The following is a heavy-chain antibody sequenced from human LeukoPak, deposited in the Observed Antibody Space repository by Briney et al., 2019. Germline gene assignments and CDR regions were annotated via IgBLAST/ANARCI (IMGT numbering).Heavy chain of an antibody. CDR1: GGSFSGYY. CDR3: ARKKPRAPTYYYGSGSYPSNFDY. CDR2: INHSGST. Sequence: SETLSLTCAVYGGSFSGYYWSWIRQPPGKGLEWIGEINHSGSTNYNPSLKSRVTISVDTSKNQFSLKLSSVTAADTAVYYCARKKPRAPTYYYGSGSYPSNFDYWGQGTLVTVSS. V-gene: IGHV4-34*01. J-gene: IGHJ4*02. D-gene: IGHD3-10*01.